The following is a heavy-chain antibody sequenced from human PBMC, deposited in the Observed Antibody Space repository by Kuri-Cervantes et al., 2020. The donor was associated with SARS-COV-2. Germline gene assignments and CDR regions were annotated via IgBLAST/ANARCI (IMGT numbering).Heavy chain of an antibody. J-gene: IGHJ4*02. D-gene: IGHD6-19*01. CDR3: AKVSKSSVSDF. CDR2: ISYDGSSR. Sequence: LSLTCAASGFTFSSYGIHWVRQAPGEGLERVTFISYDGSSRYYADSVKGRFTISRDNSKNTLWLQMNSLRPDDTAVYYCAKVSKSSVSDFWGQGTLVTVSS. V-gene: IGHV3-30*18. CDR1: GFTFSSYG.